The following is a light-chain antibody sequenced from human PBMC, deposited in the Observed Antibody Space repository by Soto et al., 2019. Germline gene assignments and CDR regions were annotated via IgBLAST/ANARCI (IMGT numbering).Light chain of an antibody. CDR1: QSISSY. J-gene: IGKJ1*01. CDR2: AAS. Sequence: DIQMTQSPSSLSASVGDRVTITCRASQSISSYLRWSQQKPGKAPKLLIYAASNLQSGVPSRFSGSGSGTDFTLTISSLQPEDLETYYCQQTYTTPVTFGQGTKVEIK. V-gene: IGKV1-39*01. CDR3: QQTYTTPVT.